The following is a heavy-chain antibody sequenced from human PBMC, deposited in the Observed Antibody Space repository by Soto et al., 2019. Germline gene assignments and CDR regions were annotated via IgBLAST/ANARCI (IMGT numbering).Heavy chain of an antibody. CDR1: GFTFSSYG. V-gene: IGHV3-30*18. D-gene: IGHD6-13*01. J-gene: IGHJ4*02. Sequence: GGSLRLSCAASGFTFSSYGMHWVRQAPGKGLEWVAVISYDGSNKYYADSVKGRFTISRDNSKNTLYLQMNSLRAEDTAVYYCAKGEGIAAAGTGGPFDYWGQGTLVTVSS. CDR2: ISYDGSNK. CDR3: AKGEGIAAAGTGGPFDY.